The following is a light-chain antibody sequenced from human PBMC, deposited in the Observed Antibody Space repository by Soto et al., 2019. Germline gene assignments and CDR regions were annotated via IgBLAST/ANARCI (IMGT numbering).Light chain of an antibody. V-gene: IGKV3-11*01. CDR3: QQRQMRPNA. J-gene: IGKJ5*01. CDR2: DAY. Sequence: TLTVSPGERATISFRARQSFRGVLAWYQQKPGQAPRLLIYDAYNMVTGIPPRYSGSGSGEDFTLTLSILEPGDSAVHYSQQRQMRPNAVGQGTLLETK. CDR1: QSFRGV.